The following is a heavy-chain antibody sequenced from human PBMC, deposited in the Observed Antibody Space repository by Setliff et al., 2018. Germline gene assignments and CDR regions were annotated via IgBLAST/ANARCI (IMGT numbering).Heavy chain of an antibody. J-gene: IGHJ6*03. V-gene: IGHV3-9*01. CDR3: AKDSDYDFLTGSYMDV. D-gene: IGHD3-9*01. CDR1: GFTFSTYT. CDR2: INWNSRSV. Sequence: GGSLRLSCAASGFTFSTYTMSWVRQAPGKGLEWVSGINWNSRSVAYAVSVRGRFTISRDNAKNSLYLQMNSLRREDTAVYYCAKDSDYDFLTGSYMDVWGKGTTVTVSS.